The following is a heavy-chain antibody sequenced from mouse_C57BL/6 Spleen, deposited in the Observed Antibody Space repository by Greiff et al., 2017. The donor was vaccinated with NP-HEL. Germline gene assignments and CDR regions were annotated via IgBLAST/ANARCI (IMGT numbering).Heavy chain of an antibody. CDR1: GYAFSSSW. CDR2: IYPGDGDT. J-gene: IGHJ3*01. V-gene: IGHV1-82*01. Sequence: VQLVESGPELVKPGASVKISCKASGYAFSSSWMNWVKQRPGKGLEWIGRIYPGDGDTNYNGKFKGKATLTADKSSSTAYMQLSSLTSEDSAVYFCAREDGYLAYWGQGTLVTVSA. CDR3: AREDGYLAY. D-gene: IGHD2-3*01.